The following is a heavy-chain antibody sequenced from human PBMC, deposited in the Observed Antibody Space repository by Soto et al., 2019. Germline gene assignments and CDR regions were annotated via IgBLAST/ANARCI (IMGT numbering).Heavy chain of an antibody. CDR2: IIPIFGTA. CDR3: ARADITIFGVVPYYFDY. Sequence: SVKVSCKASGGTFSSYAISWVRQAPGQGFEWMGGIIPIFGTANYAQKFQGRVTITADESTSTAYMELSSLRSEDTAVYYCARADITIFGVVPYYFDYWGQGTLVTVSS. CDR1: GGTFSSYA. J-gene: IGHJ4*02. D-gene: IGHD3-3*01. V-gene: IGHV1-69*13.